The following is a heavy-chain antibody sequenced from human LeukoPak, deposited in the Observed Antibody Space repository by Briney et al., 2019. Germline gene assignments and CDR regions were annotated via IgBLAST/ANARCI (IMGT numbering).Heavy chain of an antibody. D-gene: IGHD2-15*01. V-gene: IGHV3-21*01. CDR1: GFTFSGYS. J-gene: IGHJ4*02. Sequence: GGSLRLTCAASGFTFSGYSMNWVRHAPGKGLEWVSSINTRSYIYSADSVKGRFTISRDNDKNSVYLQMNSLRAEDTAVYYCAREWGYCYGASCRFFDSWGQGTLLTVSS. CDR2: INTRSYI. CDR3: AREWGYCYGASCRFFDS.